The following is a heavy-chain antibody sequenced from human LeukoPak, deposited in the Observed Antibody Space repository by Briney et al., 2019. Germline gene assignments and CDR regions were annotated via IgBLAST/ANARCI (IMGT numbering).Heavy chain of an antibody. D-gene: IGHD6-19*01. J-gene: IGHJ4*02. CDR1: GVSISSYY. Sequence: SETLSLTCTVSGVSISSYYWSWIRQPPGKGLEWIGYIYYSGSTNYNPSLKSRVTISVDTSKNQFSLKLSSVTAADTAVYYCARPIAVAGHFDYWGQGTLVTVSS. V-gene: IGHV4-59*12. CDR2: IYYSGST. CDR3: ARPIAVAGHFDY.